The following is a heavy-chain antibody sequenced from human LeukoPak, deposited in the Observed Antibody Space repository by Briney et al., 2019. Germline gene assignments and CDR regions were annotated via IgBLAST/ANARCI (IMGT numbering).Heavy chain of an antibody. CDR1: GFTFSSYA. V-gene: IGHV3-30-3*01. CDR3: EITMVRGGGDY. J-gene: IGHJ4*02. Sequence: GRSLRLSCAASGFTFSSYAMHWVRQAPGKGLEWVAVISYDGSNKYYADSVKGRFTISRDNAKNSLYLQMNSLRAEDTAVYYCEITMVRGGGDYWGQGTLVTVSS. CDR2: ISYDGSNK. D-gene: IGHD3-10*01.